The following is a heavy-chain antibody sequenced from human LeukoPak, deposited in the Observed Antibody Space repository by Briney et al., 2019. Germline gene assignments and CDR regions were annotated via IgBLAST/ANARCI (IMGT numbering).Heavy chain of an antibody. V-gene: IGHV1-46*01. CDR2: INPSGGSS. CDR1: GYTFTSYY. D-gene: IGHD3-16*01. Sequence: ASVKVSCKASGYTFTSYYMHWVRQAPGQGREWMGIINPSGGSSSYAQKFQGRVTMTRGTSTSTVYMELSSLRSEDTAVYYCARDLPLPKGGIDYWGQGTLATVSS. CDR3: ARDLPLPKGGIDY. J-gene: IGHJ4*02.